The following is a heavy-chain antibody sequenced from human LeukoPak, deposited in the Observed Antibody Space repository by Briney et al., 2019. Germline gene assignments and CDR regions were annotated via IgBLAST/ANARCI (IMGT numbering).Heavy chain of an antibody. CDR2: IQEDGSEK. CDR1: GFTFSTYW. Sequence: PGGSLRLSCAASGFTFSTYWMSWVRQAPGKGLEWVANIQEDGSEKYYVDSLKGRFTISRDNSKNTLYLQMNSLRAEDTAVYYCARGGSYLSAFDIWGQGTMVTVSS. D-gene: IGHD1-26*01. CDR3: ARGGSYLSAFDI. J-gene: IGHJ3*02. V-gene: IGHV3-7*03.